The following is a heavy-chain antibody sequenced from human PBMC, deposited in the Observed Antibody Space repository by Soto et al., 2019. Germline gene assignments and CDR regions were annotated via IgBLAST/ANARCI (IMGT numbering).Heavy chain of an antibody. V-gene: IGHV1-2*02. CDR1: GYIFTGYY. Sequence: QVQLVQSGAEVKKPGASVKVSCKASGYIFTGYYINWVRQAPGQGLEWMGWINPNSGDTNYAQKFQGRVTMTTDTSISTANMELSRLRSDDTAVYYCARPYCSSNSCHNWFDSWGQGTLVTVSS. D-gene: IGHD2-2*01. CDR2: INPNSGDT. J-gene: IGHJ5*01. CDR3: ARPYCSSNSCHNWFDS.